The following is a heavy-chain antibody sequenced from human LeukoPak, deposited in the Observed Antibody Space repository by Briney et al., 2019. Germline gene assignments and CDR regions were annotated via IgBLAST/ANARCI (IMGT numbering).Heavy chain of an antibody. CDR3: ARGIAAAGTSDP. V-gene: IGHV1-8*01. CDR1: GYTFASYD. Sequence: ASVKVSCKASGYTFASYDINWVRQATGQGLEWMGWMNPNSGNTGYAQKFQGRVTMTRNTSISTAYMELSSLRSEDTAVYYCARGIAAAGTSDPWGQGTLVTVSS. J-gene: IGHJ5*02. D-gene: IGHD6-13*01. CDR2: MNPNSGNT.